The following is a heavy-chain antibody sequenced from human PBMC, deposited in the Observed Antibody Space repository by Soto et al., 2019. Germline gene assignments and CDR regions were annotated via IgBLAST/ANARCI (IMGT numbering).Heavy chain of an antibody. Sequence: SETMSLTCTVSGGCIRSYDWSWIRQPPGKGLEWIGYIYYSGSTNYNPSLKSRVTISVDTSKNQFSLKLSSVTAADTAVYYCARAHIESGYDPWWFDPWGQGTLVTVS. CDR2: IYYSGST. V-gene: IGHV4-59*08. J-gene: IGHJ5*02. D-gene: IGHD5-12*01. CDR1: GGCIRSYD. CDR3: ARAHIESGYDPWWFDP.